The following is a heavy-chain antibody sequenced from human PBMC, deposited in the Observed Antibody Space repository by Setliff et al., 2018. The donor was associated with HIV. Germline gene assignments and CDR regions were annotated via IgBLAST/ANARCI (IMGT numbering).Heavy chain of an antibody. J-gene: IGHJ4*02. V-gene: IGHV3-15*01. D-gene: IGHD6-19*01. CDR1: GFTSSDAW. Sequence: NPGGSLRLSCAASGFTSSDAWMSWVRQAPGKGLEWVARIKNRANGGTTHYAAPVNGRFTISRDDSKNTLYLQMNSLKTEDTAVYYCSTDLPSSGFFPDYWGQGTLVTVSS. CDR2: IKNRANGGTT. CDR3: STDLPSSGFFPDY.